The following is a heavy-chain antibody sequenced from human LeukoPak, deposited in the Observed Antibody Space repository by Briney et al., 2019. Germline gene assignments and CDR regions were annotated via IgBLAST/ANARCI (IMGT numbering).Heavy chain of an antibody. V-gene: IGHV1-24*01. D-gene: IGHD5-18*01. CDR3: AITGLRIQLWYKKLPFDP. J-gene: IGHJ5*02. CDR2: FDPEDGET. Sequence: ASVKVSCKVSGYTLTELSMHWVRQAPGKGLEWMGGFDPEDGETIYAQKFQGRVTMTEDTSTDTAYMELSSLRSEDTAVYYCAITGLRIQLWYKKLPFDPWGQGTLITVSS. CDR1: GYTLTELS.